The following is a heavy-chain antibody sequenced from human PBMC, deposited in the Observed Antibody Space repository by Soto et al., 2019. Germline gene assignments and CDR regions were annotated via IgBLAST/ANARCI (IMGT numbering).Heavy chain of an antibody. D-gene: IGHD6-13*01. V-gene: IGHV3-23*01. J-gene: IGHJ6*02. CDR3: AKGEQQLVVNYYYYGMDV. CDR2: ISGSGGST. CDR1: GFTFSSYA. Sequence: ESGGGLVQPGGSLRLSCAASGFTFSSYAMSWVRQAPGKGLEWVSAISGSGGSTYYADSVKGRFTISRDNSKNTLYLQMNSLRAEDTTVYYCAKGEQQLVVNYYYYGMDVWGQGTTVTVSS.